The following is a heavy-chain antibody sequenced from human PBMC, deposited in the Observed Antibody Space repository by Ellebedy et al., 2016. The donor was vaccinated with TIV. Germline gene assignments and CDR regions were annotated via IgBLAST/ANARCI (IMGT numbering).Heavy chain of an antibody. CDR2: ISWNSGSI. J-gene: IGHJ5*02. V-gene: IGHV3-9*01. Sequence: PGGSLRLSCAASGFTFDDYAMPWVRRGPGKGLEWVSGISWNSGSIGYADSVKGRLTIYRDNAKNSLYLQIDSLRAEDTAFYYCVKGGSSNWHSNSWFDPWGRGTLVTVSS. CDR1: GFTFDDYA. D-gene: IGHD1/OR15-1a*01. CDR3: VKGGSSNWHSNSWFDP.